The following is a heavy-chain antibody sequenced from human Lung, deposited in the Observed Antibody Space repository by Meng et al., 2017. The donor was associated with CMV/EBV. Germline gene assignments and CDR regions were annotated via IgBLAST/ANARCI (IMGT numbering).Heavy chain of an antibody. V-gene: IGHV3-30*02. D-gene: IGHD1-1*01. CDR2: VRSDGSDE. J-gene: IGHJ5*02. Sequence: GESLKISCAASRFTFKNYGMHWVRQAPGKGLEWVASVRSDGSDEQYGDSVKGRFTISRDNSKNTLYLQMHSLRGEDTALYYCARDRAEELDPWGQVHLFTVDS. CDR3: ARDRAEELDP. CDR1: RFTFKNYG.